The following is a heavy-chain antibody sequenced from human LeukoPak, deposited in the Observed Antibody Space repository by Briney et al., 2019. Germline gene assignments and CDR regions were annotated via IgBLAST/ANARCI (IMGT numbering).Heavy chain of an antibody. CDR3: ARAMVRGLSNPFDS. CDR2: INPNSGGT. J-gene: IGHJ4*02. V-gene: IGHV1-2*02. CDR1: GYTFTGYY. D-gene: IGHD3-10*01. Sequence: GASVKVSCKASGYTFTGYYMHWVRQAPGQGLEWMGWINPNSGGTNYAQKFQGRVTMTRDTSISTAYMELSRLRSEDTAVYYCARAMVRGLSNPFDSWGQGTLVTVSS.